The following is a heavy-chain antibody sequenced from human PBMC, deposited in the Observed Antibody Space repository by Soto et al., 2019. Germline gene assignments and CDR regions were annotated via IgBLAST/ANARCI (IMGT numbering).Heavy chain of an antibody. CDR3: LLDYDFYYYGMDV. CDR2: ISAYNGNT. CDR1: GYTFTSYG. D-gene: IGHD3-3*01. J-gene: IGHJ6*02. Sequence: QVQLVQSGAEVKKPGASVKVSCKASGYTFTSYGISWVRQAPGQGLEWMGWISAYNGNTNYAQKLQGRVTMTTDTSTSTAYMELRSVRSDNTAVYYCLLDYDFYYYGMDVWGQGTTVTVSS. V-gene: IGHV1-18*04.